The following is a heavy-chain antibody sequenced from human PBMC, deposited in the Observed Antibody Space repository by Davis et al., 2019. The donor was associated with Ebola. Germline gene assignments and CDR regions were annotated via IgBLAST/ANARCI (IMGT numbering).Heavy chain of an antibody. D-gene: IGHD3-22*01. Sequence: SETLSLTCTVSGGAFSGYFWSWIRQAPGKGLEWIGEVNDSGTAKYNPSLKGRPTISLDLIKKQFSLKLSSVTAADTAVYYCARDRLSYGSSGYYYEWFDPWGQGTLVTVSS. V-gene: IGHV4-34*01. CDR1: GGAFSGYF. CDR3: ARDRLSYGSSGYYYEWFDP. CDR2: VNDSGTA. J-gene: IGHJ5*02.